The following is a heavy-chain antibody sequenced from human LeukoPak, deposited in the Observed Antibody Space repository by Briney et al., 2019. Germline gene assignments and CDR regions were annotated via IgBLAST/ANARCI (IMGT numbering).Heavy chain of an antibody. V-gene: IGHV3-7*01. D-gene: IGHD6-19*01. Sequence: RTGGSLRLSCAASGFTLSTYWMTWVGQGPGKGVEWVANIKQEGSEKYYVDSVKGRFTISRDNAKTLLYLQMNSLRVEDTAVYYCARDRGSSGRLGRFDNWGQGTLVTVSP. CDR2: IKQEGSEK. CDR3: ARDRGSSGRLGRFDN. CDR1: GFTLSTYW. J-gene: IGHJ4*02.